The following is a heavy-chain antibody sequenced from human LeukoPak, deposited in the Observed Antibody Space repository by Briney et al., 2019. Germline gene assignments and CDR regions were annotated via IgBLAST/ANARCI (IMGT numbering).Heavy chain of an antibody. J-gene: IGHJ4*02. V-gene: IGHV3-23*01. CDR1: GFTFSSYA. CDR2: TSGPGGSR. CDR3: AKKVGLVSAPLYYFDL. D-gene: IGHD6-6*01. Sequence: PGGSLRLSCAASGFTFSSYAMGWVRQAPGKGLEWVSATSGPGGSRDYADSVKGRFTISRDNSKNTLYLQMNSLRAEDTAIYYCAKKVGLVSAPLYYFDLWGQGTLVTVSS.